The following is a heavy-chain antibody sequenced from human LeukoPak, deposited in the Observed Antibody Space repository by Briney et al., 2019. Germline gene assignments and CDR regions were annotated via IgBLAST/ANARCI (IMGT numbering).Heavy chain of an antibody. CDR3: ARGLMGGYPRFDY. CDR2: INWNGNNI. D-gene: IGHD3-22*01. J-gene: IGHJ4*02. V-gene: IGHV3-20*04. Sequence: GGSLRLSCAASGFIFDDYDMSWVRQVPGKGLEWVSNINWNGNNIGYAGSVKGRFTISRDNAKNSVYLQMNSLRAEDTAFYYCARGLMGGYPRFDYWGQGTLVTVSS. CDR1: GFIFDDYD.